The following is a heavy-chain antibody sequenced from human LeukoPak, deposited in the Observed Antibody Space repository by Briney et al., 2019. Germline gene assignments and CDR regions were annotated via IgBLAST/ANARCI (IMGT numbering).Heavy chain of an antibody. Sequence: SETLSLTCTVSGDSISSSKKYWGWVRQPPGKGLEWIGEINHSGSTNYNPSLKSRVTISVDTSKNQFSLKLSSVTAADTAVYYCARWAVGATFDYWGQGTLVTVSS. CDR3: ARWAVGATFDY. CDR2: INHSGST. D-gene: IGHD1-26*01. CDR1: GDSISSSKKY. J-gene: IGHJ4*02. V-gene: IGHV4-39*07.